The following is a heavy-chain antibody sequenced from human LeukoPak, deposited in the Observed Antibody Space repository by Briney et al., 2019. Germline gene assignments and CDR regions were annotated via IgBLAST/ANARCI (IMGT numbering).Heavy chain of an antibody. CDR2: IIPTFSTA. D-gene: IGHD3-16*01. CDR3: ARDPGKFGDSLRPSGLDH. Sequence: SVKVSCKASGGTFSSYAISWVRQAPGQGLEWMGGIIPTFSTANYAQKFQDRVTISADTSSSTAYMELSDLRFEDTAVYYCARDPGKFGDSLRPSGLDHWGQGTLVTVSS. V-gene: IGHV1-69*06. J-gene: IGHJ4*02. CDR1: GGTFSSYA.